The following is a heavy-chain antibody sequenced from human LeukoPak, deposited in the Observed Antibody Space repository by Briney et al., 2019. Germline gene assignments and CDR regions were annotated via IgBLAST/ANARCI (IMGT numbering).Heavy chain of an antibody. V-gene: IGHV4-39*01. J-gene: IGHJ6*02. CDR3: ARDPNSSSLYYYYYGMDV. Sequence: PSETLSLTCGVSGGSMSSSSYYWGWIRQPPGKGLEWIVSIYYSGSTYYNPSLKSLVTISVDTSKNQFSLKLSSVTAADTAVYYCARDPNSSSLYYYYYGMDVWGHGTTVTVSS. CDR2: IYYSGST. CDR1: GGSMSSSSYY. D-gene: IGHD6-6*01.